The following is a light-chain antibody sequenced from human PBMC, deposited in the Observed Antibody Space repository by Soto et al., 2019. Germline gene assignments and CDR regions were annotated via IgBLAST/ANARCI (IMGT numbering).Light chain of an antibody. Sequence: EIVLTQSPATLSVSPGERATLSCRASQSVSSNLAWYQHKPGQAPRLLMYGVSTRATGIPARFSGSGSGTEFTLTISGLQSEDVAVYYCQQYSHWFTLGGGTKVEIK. CDR3: QQYSHWFT. CDR2: GVS. V-gene: IGKV3D-15*01. J-gene: IGKJ4*01. CDR1: QSVSSN.